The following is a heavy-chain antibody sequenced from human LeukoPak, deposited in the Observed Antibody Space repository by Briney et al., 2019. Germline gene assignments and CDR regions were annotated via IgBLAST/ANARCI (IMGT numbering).Heavy chain of an antibody. D-gene: IGHD3-22*01. Sequence: GGSLRLSCAASGFTFSDQSMNWVRQAPGKGLQWVANIKTDGSEKYYVDSVKGRFTISRDNAKNSLYLQMNSLRAEDTAVYYCATYSSLNRREFQYWGQGTLLTVSS. CDR2: IKTDGSEK. J-gene: IGHJ1*01. CDR1: GFTFSDQS. V-gene: IGHV3-7*01. CDR3: ATYSSLNRREFQY.